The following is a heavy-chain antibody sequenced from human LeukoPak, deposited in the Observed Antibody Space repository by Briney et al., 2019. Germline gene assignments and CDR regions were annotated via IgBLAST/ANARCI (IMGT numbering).Heavy chain of an antibody. CDR1: GFTFSSFA. CDR3: ARDSEAHGDYYYYMDV. V-gene: IGHV3-30*01. CDR2: ILYDGSNK. J-gene: IGHJ6*03. D-gene: IGHD1-26*01. Sequence: TGGSLRLSCAASGFTFSSFAMHWVRQAPGKGLEGGAVILYDGSNKYYAASVKGRFTISRDNSKNKLYLQMNSLRAEDTAVYYCARDSEAHGDYYYYMDVWGKGTTVTVSS.